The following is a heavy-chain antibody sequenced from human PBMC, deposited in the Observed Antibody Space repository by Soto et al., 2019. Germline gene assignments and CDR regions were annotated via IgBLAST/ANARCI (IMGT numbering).Heavy chain of an antibody. J-gene: IGHJ6*01. CDR3: VSVRAAAGAMEA. Sequence: GESLKISSEGTGYSFARYWVSWVRQMRGKGLAWMGRIDPSDSYANYSPSFQAHVTISADKSISTAYLQWSSLKASDTAMYHRVSVRAAAGAMEAWEQWTPVTVSS. CDR1: GYSFARYW. CDR2: IDPSDSYA. D-gene: IGHD6-13*01. V-gene: IGHV5-10-1*01.